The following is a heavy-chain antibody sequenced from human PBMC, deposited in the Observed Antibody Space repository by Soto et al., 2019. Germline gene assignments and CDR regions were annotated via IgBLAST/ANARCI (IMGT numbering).Heavy chain of an antibody. D-gene: IGHD2-2*02. V-gene: IGHV3-23*01. CDR3: AKGYTSVIFLAKFDP. CDR2: ISGSGGST. CDR1: GFTFSSYA. J-gene: IGHJ5*02. Sequence: PGGSLRLSCAASGFTFSSYAMSWVRQAPGKGLEWVSAISGSGGSTYYADSVKGRFTISRDNSKNTLYLQMNSLRAEDTAVYYCAKGYTSVIFLAKFDPWGQGTLVTVSS.